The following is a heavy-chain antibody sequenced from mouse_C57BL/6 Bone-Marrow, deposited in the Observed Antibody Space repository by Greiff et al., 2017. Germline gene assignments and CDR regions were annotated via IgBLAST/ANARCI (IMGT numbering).Heavy chain of an antibody. CDR1: GYTFTSYW. CDR2: IDPSDSYT. CDR3: ARRRFDY. Sequence: QVQLQQPGAELVMPGASVKLSCKASGYTFTSYWMHWVKQRPGQGLEWIGEIDPSDSYTNYNQKFKGKSTLTVDKFSITAYMQLSSLTSEASAVYYCARRRFDYWGQGATLTVSS. V-gene: IGHV1-69*01. J-gene: IGHJ2*01.